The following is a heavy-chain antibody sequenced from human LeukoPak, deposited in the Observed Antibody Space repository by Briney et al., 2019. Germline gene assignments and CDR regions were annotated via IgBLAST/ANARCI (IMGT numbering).Heavy chain of an antibody. CDR1: GFAFSSYS. V-gene: IGHV3-48*02. D-gene: IGHD5-18*01. Sequence: GGSLRLPCAASGFAFSSYSMNWVRQAPGKGLEWVSYISSASTTVYYADSVKGRLTICRDNAKNSLYLQMNSLRDEDTAVYFCARGPEYTYGYSFDYWGQGTLVTVSS. CDR2: ISSASTTV. J-gene: IGHJ4*02. CDR3: ARGPEYTYGYSFDY.